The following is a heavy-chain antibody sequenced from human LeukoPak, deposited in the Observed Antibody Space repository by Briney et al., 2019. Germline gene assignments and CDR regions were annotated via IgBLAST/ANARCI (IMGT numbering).Heavy chain of an antibody. Sequence: SETLSLTCTVSGGSISSGGYYWSWIRQHPGTGLEWIGYIYYSGSTYYNPSLKSRVTISVDTSKNQFSLKLSSVTAADTAVYYCATSVLRGYSYGPYFDYWGQGTLVTVSS. J-gene: IGHJ4*02. CDR2: IYYSGST. D-gene: IGHD5-18*01. V-gene: IGHV4-31*03. CDR3: ATSVLRGYSYGPYFDY. CDR1: GGSISSGGYY.